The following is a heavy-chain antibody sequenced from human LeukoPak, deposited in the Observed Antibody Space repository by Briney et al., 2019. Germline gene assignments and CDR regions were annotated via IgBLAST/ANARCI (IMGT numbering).Heavy chain of an antibody. CDR2: IRSKAYGGTT. V-gene: IGHV3-49*04. CDR1: GFTFGDYA. J-gene: IGHJ4*02. D-gene: IGHD1-26*01. Sequence: GRSLRLSCTASGFTFGDYAMSWVRQAPGKGLEWAGFIRSKAYGGTTEYAASVKGRFTISRDDSKSIAYLQMNSLKTEDTAVYYCTRVQISGSYYFDYWGQGTLVTVSS. CDR3: TRVQISGSYYFDY.